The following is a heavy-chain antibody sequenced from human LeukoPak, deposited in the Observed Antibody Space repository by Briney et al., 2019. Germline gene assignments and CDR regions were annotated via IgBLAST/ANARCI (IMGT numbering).Heavy chain of an antibody. CDR2: INPSGGST. D-gene: IGHD2-2*01. Sequence: EASVKVSCKASGYTFTSYYMHWVRQAPGQGLEWMGIINPSGGSTSYAQKFQGRVTMTRDTSTSTVYMELSSLRSEDTAVYYCARDGRVVPAARAASDYWGQGTLVTVSS. CDR1: GYTFTSYY. V-gene: IGHV1-46*01. CDR3: ARDGRVVPAARAASDY. J-gene: IGHJ4*02.